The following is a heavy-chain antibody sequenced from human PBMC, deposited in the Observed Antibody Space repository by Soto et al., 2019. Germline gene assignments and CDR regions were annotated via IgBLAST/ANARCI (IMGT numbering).Heavy chain of an antibody. V-gene: IGHV3-30*18. CDR1: GFTVSSYG. D-gene: IGHD4-17*01. CDR3: AKLATTAAGAVDY. CDR2: ISYDGSNK. Sequence: QVQLVESGGGVVQPGRSLRLSCAASGFTVSSYGMHWVRQAPGKGLEWVAVISYDGSNKYYADSVKGRFTISRDNSKNTLYLQMNSLRAEDTAVYYCAKLATTAAGAVDYWGQGTLVTVSS. J-gene: IGHJ4*02.